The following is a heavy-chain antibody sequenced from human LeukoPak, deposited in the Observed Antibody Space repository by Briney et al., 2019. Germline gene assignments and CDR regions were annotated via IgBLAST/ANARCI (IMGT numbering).Heavy chain of an antibody. CDR3: ARDRGDYYYYMDV. D-gene: IGHD7-27*01. CDR1: GFTVSSNY. V-gene: IGHV3-21*01. CDR2: ISSSSSYI. J-gene: IGHJ6*03. Sequence: GGSLRLSCAASGFTVSSNYMSWVRQAPGKGLEWVSSISSSSSYIYYADSVKGRFTISRDNAKNSLYLQMNSLRAEDTAVYYCARDRGDYYYYMDVWGKGTTVTVSS.